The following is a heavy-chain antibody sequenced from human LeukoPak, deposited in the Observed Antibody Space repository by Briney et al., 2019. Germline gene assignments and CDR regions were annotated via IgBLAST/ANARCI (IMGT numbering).Heavy chain of an antibody. CDR2: IYYSGST. V-gene: IGHV4-59*01. D-gene: IGHD6-13*01. J-gene: IGHJ5*02. Sequence: SETLSLTCTVSGGYISGYYWSWIRQPPGKGLEWIGYIYYSGSTNYNPSLKSRVTISVDASKNQFSLKLSSVTAADPAVYYCARVMAAAGTEWFDPWGQGTLVTVSS. CDR1: GGYISGYY. CDR3: ARVMAAAGTEWFDP.